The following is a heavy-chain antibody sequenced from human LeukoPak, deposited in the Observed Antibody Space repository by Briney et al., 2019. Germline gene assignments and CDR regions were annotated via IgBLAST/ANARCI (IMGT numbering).Heavy chain of an antibody. CDR3: ARSPKWGYYLDY. CDR1: GYTFTDYY. D-gene: IGHD2-15*01. V-gene: IGHV1-2*02. J-gene: IGHJ4*02. Sequence: ASVKLSCTASGYTFTDYYVHWVRQAPGQGLEWMGWINPNSDVTNYAQRFQGRVTLTRDTSISTAYMELKRLTSDDTAVYYCARSPKWGYYLDYCGQGTLVTVSS. CDR2: INPNSDVT.